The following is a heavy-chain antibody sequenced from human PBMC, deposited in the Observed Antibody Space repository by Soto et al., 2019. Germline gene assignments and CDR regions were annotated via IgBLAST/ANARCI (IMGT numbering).Heavy chain of an antibody. V-gene: IGHV4-30-2*01. J-gene: IGHJ5*02. D-gene: IGHD6-19*01. CDR1: GDSYSITTYS. CDR3: AGMPYTSGLRFDP. Sequence: PSETLSLTCNMTGDSYSITTYSWSWIRQPPGKALQWIGFIYQSGVTSYNKSLASRVSISLERYNNHCSLKLKSVTAADTAVYFCAGMPYTSGLRFDPWGPGTLLT. CDR2: IYQSGVT.